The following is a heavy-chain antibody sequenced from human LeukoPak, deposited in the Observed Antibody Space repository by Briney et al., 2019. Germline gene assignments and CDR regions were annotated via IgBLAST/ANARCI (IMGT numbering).Heavy chain of an antibody. CDR2: INPSGST. Sequence: SETLSLTCAVYGGSFSGYHWTWIRQSPGKGLEWIGYINPSGSTYYNPSLKSRLTISVDTSKNQFSLKLRSVTAADTAVYYCARGRHDITMIVVVMTSVSYYLDVWGKGTTVTVS. J-gene: IGHJ6*03. CDR3: ARGRHDITMIVVVMTSVSYYLDV. CDR1: GGSFSGYH. D-gene: IGHD3-22*01. V-gene: IGHV4-34*01.